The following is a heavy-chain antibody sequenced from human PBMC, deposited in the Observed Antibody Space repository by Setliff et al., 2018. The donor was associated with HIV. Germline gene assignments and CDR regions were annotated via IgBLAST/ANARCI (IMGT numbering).Heavy chain of an antibody. CDR2: IIHPVGAA. V-gene: IGHV1-69*13. J-gene: IGHJ4*02. Sequence: GASVKVSCKVSGDTFRNYALNWVRQAPGQGLEWMGGIIHPVGAAVYAQNFQGRVTITADETTSTAYMELRTLRSEDTAIYYCASPNVGCSGGTCYSGSAFDYWGQGSQVTVSS. D-gene: IGHD2-15*01. CDR3: ASPNVGCSGGTCYSGSAFDY. CDR1: GDTFRNYA.